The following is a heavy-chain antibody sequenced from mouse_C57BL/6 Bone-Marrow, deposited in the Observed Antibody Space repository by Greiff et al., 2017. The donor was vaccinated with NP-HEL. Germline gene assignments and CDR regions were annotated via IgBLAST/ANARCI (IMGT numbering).Heavy chain of an antibody. V-gene: IGHV5-4*01. CDR1: GFTFSSYA. J-gene: IGHJ2*01. D-gene: IGHD2-5*01. CDR3: ARDDSNYPLLD. CDR2: ISDGGSYT. Sequence: EVKLMESGGGLVKPGGSLKLSCAASGFTFSSYAMSWVRQTPEKRLEWVATISDGGSYTYYPDNVKGRFTISRDNAKNNLYLQMSHLKSEDTAMYYCARDDSNYPLLDWGQGTTLTVSS.